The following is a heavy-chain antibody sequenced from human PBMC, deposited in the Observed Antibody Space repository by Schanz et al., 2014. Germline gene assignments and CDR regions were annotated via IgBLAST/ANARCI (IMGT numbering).Heavy chain of an antibody. CDR3: ARDRVSFVRGPLGVD. V-gene: IGHV1-18*01. J-gene: IGHJ4*02. D-gene: IGHD3-10*01. CDR2: ISGYNGDT. CDR1: GYSFTDYA. Sequence: QVQLVQSGAEVKKPGVSVKVSCKASGYSFTDYAIHWVRQAPGQGLEWMGWISGYNGDTNYAPKLQDRVTMTTDTSTGITSLELRNLRSDDTAVYYCARDRVSFVRGPLGVDWGQGTQVIVSS.